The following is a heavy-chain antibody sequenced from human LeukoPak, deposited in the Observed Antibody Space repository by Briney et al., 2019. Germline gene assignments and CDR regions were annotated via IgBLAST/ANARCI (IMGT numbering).Heavy chain of an antibody. CDR3: ARSLWGRGYSGYEDFDY. Sequence: PGGSLRLSCAASGFTFSSYEMNWVRQAPEKGLEWVSSISSSSSYIYYADSVKGRFTISRDNAKNSLYLQMNSLRAEDTAVYYCARSLWGRGYSGYEDFDYWGQGTLVTVSS. V-gene: IGHV3-21*01. CDR1: GFTFSSYE. J-gene: IGHJ4*02. D-gene: IGHD5-12*01. CDR2: ISSSSSYI.